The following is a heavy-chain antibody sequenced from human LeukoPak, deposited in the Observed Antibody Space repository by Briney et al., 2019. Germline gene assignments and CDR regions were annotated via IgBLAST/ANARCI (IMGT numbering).Heavy chain of an antibody. V-gene: IGHV3-74*01. CDR1: GFTFSSYW. Sequence: GGSLRLSCAASGFTFSSYWMHWVRQVPGKGLVWVSHINSDGSSTSYADSVKGRFTVSRDNAKNTLYLQMNSLGAEDTAVYYCARDFGELLNPLDAFDIWGQGTMVTVSS. CDR3: ARDFGELLNPLDAFDI. CDR2: INSDGSST. J-gene: IGHJ3*02. D-gene: IGHD3-10*01.